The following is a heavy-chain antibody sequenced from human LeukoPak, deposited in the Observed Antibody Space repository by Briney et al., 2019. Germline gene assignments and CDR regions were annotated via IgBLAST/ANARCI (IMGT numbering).Heavy chain of an antibody. CDR1: GGSFSGYY. CDR2: INHSGST. J-gene: IGHJ4*02. CDR3: ARGLGDYDSSGYHHDY. Sequence: SETLSLTFAVSGGSFSGYYWSWIRQPPGKGLEWIREINHSGSTNYNPSLKSRVTISVDTSKNQFSLKLSSVTAADTAVYYCARGLGDYDSSGYHHDYWGQGTLVTVSS. D-gene: IGHD3-22*01. V-gene: IGHV4-34*01.